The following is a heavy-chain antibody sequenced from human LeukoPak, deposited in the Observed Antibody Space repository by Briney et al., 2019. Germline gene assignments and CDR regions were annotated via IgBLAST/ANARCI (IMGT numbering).Heavy chain of an antibody. Sequence: GGSLRLSCAASGSTFSTYPIHWVRQAPGKGLEWVAVISYDGTNKYFADSVRGRFAISRGNSKSTLYLQMNGLRPEDTALYYCARGHYYASGKIDYWGQGTLVTVS. V-gene: IGHV3-30*09. CDR2: ISYDGTNK. CDR1: GSTFSTYP. D-gene: IGHD3-10*01. J-gene: IGHJ4*02. CDR3: ARGHYYASGKIDY.